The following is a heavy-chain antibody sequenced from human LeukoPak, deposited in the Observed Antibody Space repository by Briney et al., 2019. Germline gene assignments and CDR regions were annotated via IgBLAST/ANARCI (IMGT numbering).Heavy chain of an antibody. D-gene: IGHD1-26*01. CDR2: IYASGNT. V-gene: IGHV4-4*07. CDR1: GGSISSYY. J-gene: IGHJ4*02. CDR3: ARDPWDASYFDY. Sequence: SETLSLTCTVSGGSISSYYWSWVRQPAGKGLEWIGRIYASGNTNYNPSLKGRVTMTVDTSKNQFSLNLSSVTAADTAVYYCARDPWDASYFDYWGQGTLVTVSS.